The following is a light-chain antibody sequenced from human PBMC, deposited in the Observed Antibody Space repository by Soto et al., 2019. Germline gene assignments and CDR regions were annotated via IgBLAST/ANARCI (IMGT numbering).Light chain of an antibody. J-gene: IGLJ1*01. CDR3: QSYDSSLSGSV. V-gene: IGLV1-40*01. CDR1: SSNVGAGYD. CDR2: GTS. Sequence: QSVLTQPPAVSGAPGQRGTISRPGRSSNVGAGYDVHCYQQLPGPAPKLLLYGTSNRPSGVPYRFPGSESGTSTSLAISGLQAEDEADYYCQSYDSSLSGSVFGTGTKVTVL.